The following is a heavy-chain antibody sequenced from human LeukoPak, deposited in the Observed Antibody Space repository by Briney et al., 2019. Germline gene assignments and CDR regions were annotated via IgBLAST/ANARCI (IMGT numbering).Heavy chain of an antibody. Sequence: GGSLRLSCAASGFTFSSYWMSWVRLAPGEGLEWVANINQDGSEKYYVDSVKGRFTISRDNAKNSLYLQMNSLRAEDTAVYYCSRFVTVLGNPQDYWGQGTLVTVSS. CDR1: GFTFSSYW. J-gene: IGHJ4*02. CDR3: SRFVTVLGNPQDY. CDR2: INQDGSEK. D-gene: IGHD2/OR15-2a*01. V-gene: IGHV3-7*01.